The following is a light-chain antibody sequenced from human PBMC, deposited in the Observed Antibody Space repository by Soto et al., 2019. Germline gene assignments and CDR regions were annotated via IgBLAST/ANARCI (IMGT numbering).Light chain of an antibody. CDR3: SSYTSSSTLV. CDR2: EVS. J-gene: IGLJ3*02. V-gene: IGLV2-14*01. Sequence: QSALTQPASVSGSPGQSITISCTGTSSDVGGYNYVSWHQQYPGKPPKVMIYEVSNRPSGVSTRFSGSKSGNTASLTISGLQAEDEADYYCSSYTSSSTLVFGGGTKVTVL. CDR1: SSDVGGYNY.